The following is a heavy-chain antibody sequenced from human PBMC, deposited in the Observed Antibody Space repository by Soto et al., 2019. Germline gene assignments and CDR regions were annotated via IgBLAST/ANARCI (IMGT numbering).Heavy chain of an antibody. CDR2: IKPISDIT. V-gene: IGHV1-69*01. J-gene: IGHJ5*02. CDR1: GDTFGRFT. D-gene: IGHD3-10*01. Sequence: QIRLVQSGAEVQKPGSSVRVSCKASGDTFGRFTINWVRQAPGQGLEWMGGIKPISDITNYAQRFQGRVTFTADASTSTVYLELSSLRSEDTAMYYFARDPSKINKLIGVWFGPWGQGTLVTVSS. CDR3: ARDPSKINKLIGVWFGP.